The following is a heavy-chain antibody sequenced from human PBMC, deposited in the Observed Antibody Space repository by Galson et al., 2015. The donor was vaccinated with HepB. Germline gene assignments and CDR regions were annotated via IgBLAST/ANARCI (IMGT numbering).Heavy chain of an antibody. CDR2: IIPIFGTA. CDR1: GGTFSSYA. CDR3: ARDMVGATDYDY. J-gene: IGHJ4*02. D-gene: IGHD1-26*01. V-gene: IGHV1-69*13. Sequence: SVKVSCKASGGTFSSYAISWVRQAPGQGLEWMGGIIPIFGTANYAQKFQGRVTITADESTSTAYMELSSLRSEDTAVYYCARDMVGATDYDYWGQGTLVTVSS.